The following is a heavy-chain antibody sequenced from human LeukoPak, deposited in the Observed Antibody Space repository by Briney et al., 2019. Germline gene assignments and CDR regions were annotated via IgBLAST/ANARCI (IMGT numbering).Heavy chain of an antibody. CDR3: AKGPVPTINIAGVFEY. CDR2: LTNAGTT. D-gene: IGHD5-12*01. Sequence: PGGSLRLSCAASGFTLNSQGMSWVRQAPGKGLEWVSVLTNAGTTYYADYVKGRFTISRDNSRNTLYLQMNSLRAEDTAIYYCAKGPVPTINIAGVFEYWGQGTLVTVSS. CDR1: GFTLNSQG. V-gene: IGHV3-23*01. J-gene: IGHJ4*02.